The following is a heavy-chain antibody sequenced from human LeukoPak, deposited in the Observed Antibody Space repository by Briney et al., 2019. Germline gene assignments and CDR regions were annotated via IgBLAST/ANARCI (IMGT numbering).Heavy chain of an antibody. CDR2: IYHSGST. V-gene: IGHV4-38-2*02. CDR1: GYSISSGYY. D-gene: IGHD6-19*01. CDR3: ARHPAVAGTA. J-gene: IGHJ5*02. Sequence: SETLSLTCTVSGYSISSGYYWGWIRQPPGKGLEWIGSIYHSGSTYYNPSLKSRVTISVDTSENQFSLKLSSVTAADTAVYYCARHPAVAGTAWGQGTLVTVSS.